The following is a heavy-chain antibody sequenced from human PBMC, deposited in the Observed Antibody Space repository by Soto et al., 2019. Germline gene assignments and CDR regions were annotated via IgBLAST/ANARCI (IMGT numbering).Heavy chain of an antibody. D-gene: IGHD3-22*01. J-gene: IGHJ4*02. CDR1: GGSFSGYY. CDR3: ARAILPDYYDSSGYRTSPFDY. Sequence: SETLSLTCAVYGGSFSGYYWSWIRQPPGKGLEWIGEINHSGSTNYNPSLKSRVTISVDTSKNQFSLKLSSVTAADTAVYYCARAILPDYYDSSGYRTSPFDYWGQGTLVTVSS. V-gene: IGHV4-34*01. CDR2: INHSGST.